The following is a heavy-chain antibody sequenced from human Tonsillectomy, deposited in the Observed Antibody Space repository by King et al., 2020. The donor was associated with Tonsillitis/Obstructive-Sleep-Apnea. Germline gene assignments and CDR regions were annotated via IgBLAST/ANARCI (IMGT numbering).Heavy chain of an antibody. V-gene: IGHV3-7*04. CDR3: ARDRVDRSGYPYYMDV. Sequence: EVQLVESGGGLVQPGGSLRLSCVASGFTFSNFWMTWVRQAPGKGLEWVANIKQDGSEKYYVDSVKGRFTISRDNAKNSLYLQMNSLRVEDMAVYFCARDRVDRSGYPYYMDVWGKGTTVTVSS. CDR1: GFTFSNFW. J-gene: IGHJ6*03. CDR2: IKQDGSEK. D-gene: IGHD6-19*01.